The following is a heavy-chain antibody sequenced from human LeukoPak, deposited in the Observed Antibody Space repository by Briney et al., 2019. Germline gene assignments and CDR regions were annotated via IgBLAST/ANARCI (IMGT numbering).Heavy chain of an antibody. Sequence: GGSLRLSCAVSGFTFSGFWMSWSRQAPGKGLEWVASINSDGSEGYYADVVKGRFTISRDNAKNSLYLQITSLRAEDTAVYYCARSSYSSSSSVWGQGTMVTVSS. CDR2: INSDGSEG. J-gene: IGHJ3*01. CDR1: GFTFSGFW. D-gene: IGHD6-6*01. CDR3: ARSSYSSSSSV. V-gene: IGHV3-7*03.